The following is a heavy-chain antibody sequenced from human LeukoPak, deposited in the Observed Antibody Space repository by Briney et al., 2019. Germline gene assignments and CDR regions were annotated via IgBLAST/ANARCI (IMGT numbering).Heavy chain of an antibody. J-gene: IGHJ4*02. Sequence: GGSLRLSCAASGFTFSSSSMNWVRQAPGKGLEWVSSISSSSSYIYYADSVKGRFTISRDNAKNSLYLQMNSLRAGDAAVYYCARERGYYYGTFDYWGQGTLVTVAS. CDR1: GFTFSSSS. CDR3: ARERGYYYGTFDY. V-gene: IGHV3-21*01. CDR2: ISSSSSYI. D-gene: IGHD3-22*01.